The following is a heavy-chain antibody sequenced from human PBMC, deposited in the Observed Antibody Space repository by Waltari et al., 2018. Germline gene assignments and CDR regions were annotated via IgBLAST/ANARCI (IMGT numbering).Heavy chain of an antibody. CDR3: ATGEGYYGSGSYSPFDY. CDR2: VDPEDGET. Sequence: VQLVQSGAEVKKPRATVKISCKVSGYTFTDYYMHWVQQSPGKGLEWMGLVDPEDGETIYAEKVQGRVTITADTSTDTAYMELSSLRSEDTAVYYCATGEGYYGSGSYSPFDYWGQGTLVTVSS. J-gene: IGHJ4*02. CDR1: GYTFTDYY. D-gene: IGHD3-10*01. V-gene: IGHV1-69-2*01.